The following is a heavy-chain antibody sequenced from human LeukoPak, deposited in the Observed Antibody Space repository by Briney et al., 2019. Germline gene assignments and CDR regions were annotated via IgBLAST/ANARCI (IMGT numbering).Heavy chain of an antibody. V-gene: IGHV4-59*05. CDR2: IYYSGST. Sequence: SETLSLTCTVSGGSISPFYWNWIRQPPGKGLEWIGSIYYSGSTFHNPSLKSRVTISVDTSKNQFSLWLSSVTAADTALYYCARHRGTDSTSWYYFDYWGQGTLVTVSS. CDR1: GGSISPFY. J-gene: IGHJ4*02. D-gene: IGHD6-13*01. CDR3: ARHRGTDSTSWYYFDY.